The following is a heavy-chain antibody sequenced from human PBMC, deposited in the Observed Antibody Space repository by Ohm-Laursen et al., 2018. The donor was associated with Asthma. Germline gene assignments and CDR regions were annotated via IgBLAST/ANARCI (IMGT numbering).Heavy chain of an antibody. Sequence: SETLSLTCAVSGASVGDSTWSWSWVRQPPGKELQFIAYMSYRGGINYNPSLQSRVTLSIDTSKNQVSLRLISVTAADSALYFCARLDWVQSMFDSWGQGNLATVSS. J-gene: IGHJ4*02. CDR1: GASVGDSTWS. D-gene: IGHD3-9*01. CDR3: ARLDWVQSMFDS. CDR2: MSYRGGI. V-gene: IGHV4-59*02.